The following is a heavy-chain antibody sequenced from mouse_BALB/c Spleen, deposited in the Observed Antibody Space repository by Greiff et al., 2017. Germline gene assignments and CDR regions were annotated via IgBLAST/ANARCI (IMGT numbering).Heavy chain of an antibody. CDR1: GYSITSDYA. V-gene: IGHV3-2*02. J-gene: IGHJ4*01. Sequence: EVKLVESGPGLVKPSQSLSLTCTVTGYSITSDYAWNWIRQFPGNKLEWMGYISYSGSTSYNPSLKSRISITRDTSKNQFFLQLNSVTTEDTATYYCARSDDGYAMDYWGQGTSVTVSS. CDR3: ARSDDGYAMDY. CDR2: ISYSGST. D-gene: IGHD2-12*01.